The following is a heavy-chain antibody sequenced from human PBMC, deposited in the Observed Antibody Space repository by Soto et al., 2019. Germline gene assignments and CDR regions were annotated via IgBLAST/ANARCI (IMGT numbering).Heavy chain of an antibody. V-gene: IGHV2-5*01. D-gene: IGHD3-22*01. CDR3: AHSKAYYDDTICHYCFAD. J-gene: IGHJ4*02. CDR2: IYWNGDK. Sequence: SGPTLVNPTQTLALTCTFSGFSLSTNGVGVEWVRQPPGKALEWLALIYWNGDKRYRSSLKNRLTISKDTSNNQVVLTLTNVDPVDTGTYYCAHSKAYYDDTICHYCFADWGQGTQVTVSS. CDR1: GFSLSTNGVG.